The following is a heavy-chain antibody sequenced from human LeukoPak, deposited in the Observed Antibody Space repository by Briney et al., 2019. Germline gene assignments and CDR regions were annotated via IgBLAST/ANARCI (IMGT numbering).Heavy chain of an antibody. CDR1: GFTFSSYW. J-gene: IGHJ6*03. D-gene: IGHD3-3*01. Sequence: GGSLRLSCAASGFTFSSYWMHWVRQAPGKGLVWVSRINTDGSSTSYADSVKGRFTISRDNSKNTLYLQMGSLRAEDMAVYYCARSGRVYFGVVITINYMDVWGKGTTVTVSS. CDR3: ARSGRVYFGVVITINYMDV. CDR2: INTDGSST. V-gene: IGHV3-74*01.